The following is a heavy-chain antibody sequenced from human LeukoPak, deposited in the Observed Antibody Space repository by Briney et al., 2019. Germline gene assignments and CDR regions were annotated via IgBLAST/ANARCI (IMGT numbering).Heavy chain of an antibody. Sequence: SETLSLTCTVSGGFISSSSYYWGWIRQPPGKGLEWIGAIFYNGNTYYNPSLRSRVTISVDTSKNQFSLRLTSVTAADTAVYYCARKRGLFAVSFDPWGQGTLVTVSS. CDR3: ARKRGLFAVSFDP. CDR1: GGFISSSSYY. D-gene: IGHD1-1*01. V-gene: IGHV4-39*01. CDR2: IFYNGNT. J-gene: IGHJ5*02.